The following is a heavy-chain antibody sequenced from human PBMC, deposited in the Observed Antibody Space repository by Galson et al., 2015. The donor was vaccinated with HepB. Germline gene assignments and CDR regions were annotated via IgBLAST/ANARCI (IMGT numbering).Heavy chain of an antibody. J-gene: IGHJ4*02. CDR1: GYTFTSYY. Sequence: SVKVSCKASGYTFTSYYMHWVRQAPGKGLEWMGGFDPEDGETIYAQKFQGRVTMTEDTSTDTAYMELSSLRSEDTAVYYCATLPYGSGSGSYYFDYWGQGTLVTVSS. CDR2: FDPEDGET. V-gene: IGHV1-24*01. D-gene: IGHD3-10*01. CDR3: ATLPYGSGSGSYYFDY.